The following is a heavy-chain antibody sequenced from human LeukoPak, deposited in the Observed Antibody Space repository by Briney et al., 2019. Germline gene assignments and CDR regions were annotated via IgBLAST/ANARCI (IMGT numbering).Heavy chain of an antibody. CDR3: ATGPEPAAMVFDF. Sequence: GGSLRLSCAPSGFTFSSYAMHWVRQAPGKGLGWVGRLKSQTDGGTTDYAAPVGGRFTISRDDSKSTLYLQMDSLKTDDTAVYYCATGPEPAAMVFDFWGQGTLVTVSS. CDR2: LKSQTDGGTT. J-gene: IGHJ4*02. CDR1: GFTFSSYA. D-gene: IGHD2-2*01. V-gene: IGHV3-15*01.